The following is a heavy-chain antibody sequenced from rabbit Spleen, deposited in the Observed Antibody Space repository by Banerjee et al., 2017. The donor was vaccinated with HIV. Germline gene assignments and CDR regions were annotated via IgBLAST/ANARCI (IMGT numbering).Heavy chain of an antibody. CDR2: IVTGNDNT. Sequence: QQLVESGGGLVKPGTSLTLTCPTSGFSFSSSYYMSWVRQAPGKGLEWIGCIVTGNDNTYYATWAKGRFTISKTSSTTVTLQVTSLTAADTATYFCARDTGSSFSTYGMDLWGQGTLVTVS. CDR3: ARDTGSSFSTYGMDL. CDR1: GFSFSSSYY. V-gene: IGHV1S40*01. J-gene: IGHJ6*01. D-gene: IGHD8-1*01.